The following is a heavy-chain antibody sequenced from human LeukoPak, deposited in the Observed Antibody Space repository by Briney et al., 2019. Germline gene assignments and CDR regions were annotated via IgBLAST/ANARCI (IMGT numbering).Heavy chain of an antibody. V-gene: IGHV3-23*01. CDR1: GLTFSSDA. CDR2: ISGSGGST. D-gene: IGHD5-18*01. Sequence: GGSLTLSCAASGLTFSSDAMSWVRPAPWKGLEWVSAISGSGGSTYYADSVKGRFTISRDNSKNTLYLQMNSLRAEDTAVYYCAKDRGYSYGYNAFDIWGQGTMVTVSS. J-gene: IGHJ3*02. CDR3: AKDRGYSYGYNAFDI.